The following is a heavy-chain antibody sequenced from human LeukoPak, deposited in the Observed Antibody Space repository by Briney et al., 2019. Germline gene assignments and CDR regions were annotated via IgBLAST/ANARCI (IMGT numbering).Heavy chain of an antibody. V-gene: IGHV3-11*04. D-gene: IGHD6-13*01. Sequence: GGSLRLSCAASGFTFSNYYMNWVRQAPGKGLEWVSYIGSSGSPIYYADSVKGRFTISRDNAENSLYLQMNSLRVEDTAVYYCARASTTWYTPDYWGQGTLVTVSS. CDR1: GFTFSNYY. CDR2: IGSSGSPI. CDR3: ARASTTWYTPDY. J-gene: IGHJ4*02.